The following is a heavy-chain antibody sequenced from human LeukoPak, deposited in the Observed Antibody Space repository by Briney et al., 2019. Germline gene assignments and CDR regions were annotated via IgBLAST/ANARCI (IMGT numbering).Heavy chain of an antibody. Sequence: NPSETLSLTCTVSGGSISSGGYYWSWIRQHPGKGLEWIGYIYYSGSTYYNPSLKSRVTISVDTSKNQFSLKLSSVTAADTAVYYCAHFRTPLGAPPPHAFDIWGQGTMVTVSS. V-gene: IGHV4-31*03. D-gene: IGHD3-3*02. CDR1: GGSISSGGYY. CDR2: IYYSGST. J-gene: IGHJ3*02. CDR3: AHFRTPLGAPPPHAFDI.